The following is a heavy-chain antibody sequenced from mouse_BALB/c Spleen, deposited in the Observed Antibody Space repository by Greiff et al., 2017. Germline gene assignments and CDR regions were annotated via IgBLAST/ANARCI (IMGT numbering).Heavy chain of an antibody. V-gene: IGHV2-2*02. CDR2: IWSGGST. CDR1: GFSLTSYG. Sequence: VQLQQSGPGLVQPSQSLSITCTVSGFSLTSYGVHWVRQSPGKGLEWLGVIWSGGSTDYNAAFISRLSISKDNSKSQVFFKMNSLQANDTAIYYCARNYYVSSYWYFDVWGAGTTVTVSS. CDR3: ARNYYVSSYWYFDV. D-gene: IGHD1-1*01. J-gene: IGHJ1*01.